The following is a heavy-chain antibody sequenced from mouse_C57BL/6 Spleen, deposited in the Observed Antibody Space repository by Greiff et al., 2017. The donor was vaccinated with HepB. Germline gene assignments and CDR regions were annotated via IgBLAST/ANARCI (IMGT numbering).Heavy chain of an antibody. CDR3: ARGGIYYGNYEDAMDY. V-gene: IGHV1-39*01. D-gene: IGHD2-1*01. CDR1: GYSFTDYN. Sequence: VQLKQSGPELVKPGASVKISCKASGYSFTDYNMNWVKQSNGKSLEWIGVINPNYGTTSYNQKFKGKATLTVDQSSSTAYMQRNSLTSEDSAVYYCARGGIYYGNYEDAMDYWGQGTSVTVSS. J-gene: IGHJ4*01. CDR2: INPNYGTT.